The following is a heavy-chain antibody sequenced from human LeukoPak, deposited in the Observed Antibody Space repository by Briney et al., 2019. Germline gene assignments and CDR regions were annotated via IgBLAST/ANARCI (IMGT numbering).Heavy chain of an antibody. V-gene: IGHV3-23*01. CDR2: TTSSGYSP. J-gene: IGHJ4*02. CDR3: AKDLSDTADYFDY. D-gene: IGHD2-21*02. Sequence: GGSLRLSCAASGFTFSNYAMSWVRQAPGKGLEWVSATTSSGYSPYYADSVKGRFTISRDNSKNTVYLQMNSLRAEDTAVYHCAKDLSDTADYFDYWGQGTLVSVSA. CDR1: GFTFSNYA.